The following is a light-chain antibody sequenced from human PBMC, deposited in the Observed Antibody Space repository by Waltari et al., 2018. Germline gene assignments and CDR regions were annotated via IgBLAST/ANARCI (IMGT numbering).Light chain of an antibody. V-gene: IGLV2-23*02. CDR3: CSYAGTPRVV. CDR1: NNAIGSYNL. J-gene: IGLJ2*01. CDR2: EVN. Sequence: QSALTQPASVSGSPGQSLTISCTGTNNAIGSYNLVPWYQQHPGKAPKVIIFEVNKRPSGVSNRFSGSKSGNTVSLTVSGLHPEDEADYYCCSYAGTPRVVFGGGTKLTVL.